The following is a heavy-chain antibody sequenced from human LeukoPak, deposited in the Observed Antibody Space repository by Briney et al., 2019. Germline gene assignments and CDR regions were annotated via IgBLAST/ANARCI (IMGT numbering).Heavy chain of an antibody. CDR3: ARVGEFSTSWYRDLPEYFPH. V-gene: IGHV1-2*02. J-gene: IGHJ1*01. D-gene: IGHD2-2*02. Sequence: ASVKVSCTASGYTFTAYNVHWLRQAPGQGLEWMGWINPNSGDTKYAQKFQGRVTMTRDTSITTAYMELTRLRSDDTATYYCARVGEFSTSWYRDLPEYFPHWGQGTLVTVSS. CDR2: INPNSGDT. CDR1: GYTFTAYN.